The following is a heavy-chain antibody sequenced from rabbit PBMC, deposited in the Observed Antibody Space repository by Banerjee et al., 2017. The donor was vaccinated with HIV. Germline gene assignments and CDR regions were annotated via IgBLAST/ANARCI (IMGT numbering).Heavy chain of an antibody. Sequence: QEQLEESGGGLVKPGAPLTLTFTASGVSFSFSSYMCWVRQAPGKGLEWIACIEVGSSGFTFFATWAKGRFTISKTSSTTVTLQVTSLAVADTATYFCARESGYDCAFGLWGQGTLVTVS. CDR1: GVSFSFSSY. CDR2: IEVGSSGFT. D-gene: IGHD6-1*01. V-gene: IGHV1S45*01. J-gene: IGHJ3*01. CDR3: ARESGYDCAFGL.